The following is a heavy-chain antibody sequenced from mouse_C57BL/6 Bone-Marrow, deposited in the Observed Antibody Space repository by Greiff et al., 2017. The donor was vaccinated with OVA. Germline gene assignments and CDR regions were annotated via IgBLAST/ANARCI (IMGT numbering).Heavy chain of an antibody. V-gene: IGHV1-81*01. Sequence: VKLVESGAELARPGASVKLSCKASGYTFTSYGISWVKQRTGQGLEWIGEIYPRSGNTYYNEKFKGKATLTADKSSSTAYMELRSLTSEDSAVYFCARRQYYYGSSQYYFDYWGQGTTLTVSS. CDR1: GYTFTSYG. CDR3: ARRQYYYGSSQYYFDY. CDR2: IYPRSGNT. J-gene: IGHJ2*01. D-gene: IGHD1-1*01.